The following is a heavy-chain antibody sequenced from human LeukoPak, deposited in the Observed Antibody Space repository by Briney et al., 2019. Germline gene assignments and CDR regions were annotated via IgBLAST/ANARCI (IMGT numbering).Heavy chain of an antibody. D-gene: IGHD2-2*01. Sequence: GGSLRLSCAASGFTVSSNYMSWVRQAPGKGLEWVSVIYSGGSTYYADSVKGRFTISRDNSKNTLYLQMNSLRAEDTAVYYCARPCQYSSSTSCYGYYYYGMDVWGQGTTVTVSS. CDR1: GFTVSSNY. CDR2: IYSGGST. V-gene: IGHV3-66*01. CDR3: ARPCQYSSSTSCYGYYYYGMDV. J-gene: IGHJ6*02.